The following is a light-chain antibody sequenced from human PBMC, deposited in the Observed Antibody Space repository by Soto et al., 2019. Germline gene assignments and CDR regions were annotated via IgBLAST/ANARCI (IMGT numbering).Light chain of an antibody. CDR1: SSNIGAGFD. Sequence: QSVLTQPHSVSGAPGQRVTISCSGSSSNIGAGFDVHWYQQLPGTAPKLLIYGNSNRPSGVPDRFSGSKSGTSASLAITGLQAEDEGDYYCQSYDRSLSGSMFGGGTKLTVL. CDR2: GNS. V-gene: IGLV1-40*01. J-gene: IGLJ3*02. CDR3: QSYDRSLSGSM.